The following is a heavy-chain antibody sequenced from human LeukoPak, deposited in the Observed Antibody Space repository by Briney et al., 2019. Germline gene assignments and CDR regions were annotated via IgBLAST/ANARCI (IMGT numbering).Heavy chain of an antibody. CDR2: IKNEDDGGTT. J-gene: IGHJ4*02. Sequence: GGSLRLSCAASGFTFNNALMSWVRLAPGKGLEWVGRIKNEDDGGTTDYAAPVKGRFTISRDDSKNMLYLQMNSLKTEDTAVYYCTTSGTPFQYWGQGTLVTVSS. D-gene: IGHD3-10*01. V-gene: IGHV3-15*01. CDR1: GFTFNNAL. CDR3: TTSGTPFQY.